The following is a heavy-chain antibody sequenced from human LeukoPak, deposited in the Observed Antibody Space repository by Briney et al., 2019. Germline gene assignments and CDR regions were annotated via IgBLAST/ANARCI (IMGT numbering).Heavy chain of an antibody. CDR2: MNPNSGNT. J-gene: IGHJ6*03. Sequence: ASVKVSXKASGYTFTSYDINWVRQATGQGLEWMGWMNPNSGNTGYAQKFQGRVTMTRNTSISTAYMELSSLRSEDTAVYYCARAPPGGSRYGEDYYYYMDVWGKGTTVTVSS. D-gene: IGHD5-18*01. V-gene: IGHV1-8*01. CDR1: GYTFTSYD. CDR3: ARAPPGGSRYGEDYYYYMDV.